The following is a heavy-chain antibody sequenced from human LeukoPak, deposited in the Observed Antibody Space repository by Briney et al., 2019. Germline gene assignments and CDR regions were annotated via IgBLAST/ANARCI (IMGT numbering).Heavy chain of an antibody. V-gene: IGHV3-74*01. CDR3: AREVQLERRDAFDI. CDR1: GFTFSSYW. J-gene: IGHJ3*02. Sequence: PGGSLRLSCAASGFTFSSYWMHWVRQAPGKGLVWVSRINTDGSSTSYADSVKGRFTISRDNAKNTLYLQMNSLRAEDTAVYYCAREVQLERRDAFDIWGQGTMVTVSS. CDR2: INTDGSST. D-gene: IGHD1-1*01.